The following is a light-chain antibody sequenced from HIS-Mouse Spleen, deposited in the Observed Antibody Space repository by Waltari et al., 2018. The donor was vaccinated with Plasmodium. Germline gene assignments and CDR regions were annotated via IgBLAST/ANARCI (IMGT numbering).Light chain of an antibody. Sequence: SYELTQPPSVSVSPGQTARITCSGDALPTQYAYWYQQKPGQAPVLGIYKDRERPSGIPERFSGSSSGTTVTLTISGVQAEDEADYYCQSADSSGTYRVFGGGTKLTVL. CDR3: QSADSSGTYRV. V-gene: IGLV3-25*03. J-gene: IGLJ3*02. CDR1: ALPTQY. CDR2: KDR.